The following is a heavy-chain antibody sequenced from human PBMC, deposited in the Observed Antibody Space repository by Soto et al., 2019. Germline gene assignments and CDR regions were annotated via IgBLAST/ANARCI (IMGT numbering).Heavy chain of an antibody. CDR3: ASSVGYSSSSDAFDI. CDR2: INPNSGGT. D-gene: IGHD6-6*01. CDR1: GYTFTGYY. V-gene: IGHV1-2*02. J-gene: IGHJ3*02. Sequence: ASVKVSCKASGYTFTGYYMHWVRQAPGQGLEWMGWINPNSGGTNYAQKFQGRVTMTRDTSISTAYMELSRLRSDDTAVYYCASSVGYSSSSDAFDIWGQGTMVTVSS.